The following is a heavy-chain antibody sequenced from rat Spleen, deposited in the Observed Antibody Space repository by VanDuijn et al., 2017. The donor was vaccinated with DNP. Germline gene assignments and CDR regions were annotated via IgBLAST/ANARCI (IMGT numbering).Heavy chain of an antibody. V-gene: IGHV5-58*01. Sequence: EVQLVETGGGLVQPGRSLKLSCIASGFTFSSYWMYWFRQAPGKGLEWVATIKTAGGGTYYPDSVKGRFTISRDNAENTVCLQMNNMRSDDTATYYCAKHLDAWGQGTSVTVSS. CDR1: GFTFSSYW. CDR3: AKHLDA. J-gene: IGHJ4*01. CDR2: IKTAGGGT.